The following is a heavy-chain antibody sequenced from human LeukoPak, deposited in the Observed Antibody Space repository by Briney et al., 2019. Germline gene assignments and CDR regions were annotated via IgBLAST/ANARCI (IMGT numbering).Heavy chain of an antibody. CDR3: AKDSAIVSSSYSYNWFDF. V-gene: IGHV3-48*04. CDR1: GFPFSTYS. CDR2: ISSSSTNI. D-gene: IGHD3-22*01. Sequence: GGSLRLSCAASGFPFSTYSMNWVRQAPGKGLEWVSYISSSSTNIYYADSVKGRFTISRDNSKNSLYLQMNSLRTEDTAFYYCAKDSAIVSSSYSYNWFDFWGQGTLVTVSS. J-gene: IGHJ5*01.